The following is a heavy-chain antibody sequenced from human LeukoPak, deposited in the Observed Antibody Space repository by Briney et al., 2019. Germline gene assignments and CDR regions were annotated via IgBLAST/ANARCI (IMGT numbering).Heavy chain of an antibody. CDR1: GFILSDHY. CDR3: GRSGRYRPSDL. J-gene: IGHJ5*02. Sequence: GGSLRLSCAASGFILSDHYIDWVRQAPGKGLEWVGRARNKANSYTTEYAASVKGRFTISRDDPKNLLYLQMNSLKSEDTAVYYCGRSGRYRPSDLWGQGTLVTVSS. CDR2: ARNKANSYTT. D-gene: IGHD1-26*01. V-gene: IGHV3-72*01.